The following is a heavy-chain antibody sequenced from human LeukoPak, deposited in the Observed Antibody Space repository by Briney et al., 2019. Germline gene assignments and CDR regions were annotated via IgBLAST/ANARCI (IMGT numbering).Heavy chain of an antibody. D-gene: IGHD3-10*01. CDR1: GFTVSNNY. CDR2: IRYDGSNK. V-gene: IGHV3-30*02. CDR3: AKDGVPSRWFDRNYFDY. Sequence: PAGGSLRLSCAASGFTVSNNYMRWVRQAPGKGLEWVAFIRYDGSNKYYADSVKGRFTISRDNSKNTLYLQMNSLRAEDTAVYYCAKDGVPSRWFDRNYFDYWGQGTLVTVSS. J-gene: IGHJ4*02.